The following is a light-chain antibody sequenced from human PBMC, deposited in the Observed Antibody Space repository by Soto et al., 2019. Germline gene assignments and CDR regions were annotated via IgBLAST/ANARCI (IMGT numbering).Light chain of an antibody. CDR3: QQYKSPTWT. J-gene: IGKJ1*01. V-gene: IGKV1-5*03. Sequence: QMTQSPSTLSASVGDRVTITCRASQTISSWLAWYQQKPGKAPKLLIYKASTLKSGVPSRFRGSGSGTEFTLTISSLQPDDGATYYCQQYKSPTWTFGQGTKVDIK. CDR1: QTISSW. CDR2: KAS.